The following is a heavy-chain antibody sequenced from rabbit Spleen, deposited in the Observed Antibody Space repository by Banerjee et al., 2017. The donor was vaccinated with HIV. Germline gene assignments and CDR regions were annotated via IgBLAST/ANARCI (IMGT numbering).Heavy chain of an antibody. CDR3: ARDTSSSFSSIGMDL. CDR1: GVSFSSSSY. D-gene: IGHD1-1*01. Sequence: QSLEESGGDLVKPGASLTLTCTASGVSFSSSSYMCWVRQAPGKGLEWIACIDIGSSGFPYFAAWAKGRFTCSKTSSTTVTLQMTRLTAADTAAYFCARDTSSSFSSIGMDLWGPGTLVTVS. CDR2: IDIGSSGFP. J-gene: IGHJ6*01. V-gene: IGHV1S40*01.